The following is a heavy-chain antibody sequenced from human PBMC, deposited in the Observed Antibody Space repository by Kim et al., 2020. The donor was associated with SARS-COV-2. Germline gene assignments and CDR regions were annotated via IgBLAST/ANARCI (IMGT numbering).Heavy chain of an antibody. D-gene: IGHD2-2*01. J-gene: IGHJ4*02. Sequence: AQKFQGRVTITADKSTSTAYMELSSLRSEDTAVYYCAAKQVVVPDLHFDYWGQGTLVTVSS. V-gene: IGHV1-69*02. CDR3: AAKQVVVPDLHFDY.